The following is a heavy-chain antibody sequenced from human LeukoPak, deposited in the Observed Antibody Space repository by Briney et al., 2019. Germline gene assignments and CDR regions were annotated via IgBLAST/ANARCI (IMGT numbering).Heavy chain of an antibody. CDR2: INPNSGGT. D-gene: IGHD1-20*01. J-gene: IGHJ4*02. Sequence: ASVKVSCKPAGYTFTDCYMHWVRQAPGQGLEWMGWINPNSGGTKYAQKFQGRVTMTRDTSINTAYMELSRLTYDDTAVYYCAGLPRYNWNEPLDYWGQGTLVTVSS. CDR3: AGLPRYNWNEPLDY. CDR1: GYTFTDCY. V-gene: IGHV1-2*02.